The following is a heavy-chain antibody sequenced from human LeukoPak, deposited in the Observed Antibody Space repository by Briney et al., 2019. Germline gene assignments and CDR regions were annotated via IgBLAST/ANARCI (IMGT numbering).Heavy chain of an antibody. V-gene: IGHV4-39*01. CDR3: ARLRSIAVAGTVLDY. CDR2: IYYSGST. J-gene: IGHJ4*02. D-gene: IGHD6-19*01. CDR1: GGSISSSSYY. Sequence: SETLSLTCTVSGGSISSSSYYWGWIRQPPGKGLEWIGSIYYSGSTYYNPSLKSRITISVDTSKNQFSLKLSSVTAADTAVYYCARLRSIAVAGTVLDYWGQGTLVTVSS.